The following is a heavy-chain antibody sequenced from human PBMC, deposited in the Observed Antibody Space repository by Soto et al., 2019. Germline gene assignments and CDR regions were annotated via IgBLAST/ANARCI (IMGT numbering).Heavy chain of an antibody. CDR3: ARDVYYDFWSGYLDY. CDR1: GFTFSSYW. CDR2: IKQDGSEK. V-gene: IGHV3-7*03. J-gene: IGHJ4*02. Sequence: PGVSLRLSCAASGFTFSSYWMSWVRQAPGKGLEWVANIKQDGSEKYYVDSVKGRFTISRDNAKNSLYLQMNSLRAEDTAVYYCARDVYYDFWSGYLDYWGQGTLVTVSS. D-gene: IGHD3-3*01.